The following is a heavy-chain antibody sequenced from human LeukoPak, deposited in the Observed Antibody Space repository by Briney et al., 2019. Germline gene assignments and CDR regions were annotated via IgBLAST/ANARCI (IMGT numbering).Heavy chain of an antibody. CDR3: AKDGAWELLLGYFDY. Sequence: PGGSLRLSCAASGFTFSSYAMSWVRQAPGKGLEWVSAISGSGGSTYYADSVKGRFTISRDNSKNTLYLQMNSLRAEDTAVYYCAKDGAWELLLGYFDYWGQGTLVTVSS. CDR1: GFTFSSYA. CDR2: ISGSGGST. D-gene: IGHD1-26*01. J-gene: IGHJ4*02. V-gene: IGHV3-23*01.